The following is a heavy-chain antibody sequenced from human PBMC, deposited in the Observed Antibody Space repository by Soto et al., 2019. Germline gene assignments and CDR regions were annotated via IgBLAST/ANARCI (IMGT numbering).Heavy chain of an antibody. Sequence: QVQLVQSGAEVKKPGASVKVSCKASGYTFINSYMHWVRQAPGQGLEWMGIINPNGGSTTYAQKFQGRVTLTRDTSTNTVNMELSSLRSEDTAVYYCAREKWLVRRNDPFDIWGQGTMVTVSS. J-gene: IGHJ3*02. CDR1: GYTFINSY. CDR2: INPNGGST. V-gene: IGHV1-46*01. D-gene: IGHD6-19*01. CDR3: AREKWLVRRNDPFDI.